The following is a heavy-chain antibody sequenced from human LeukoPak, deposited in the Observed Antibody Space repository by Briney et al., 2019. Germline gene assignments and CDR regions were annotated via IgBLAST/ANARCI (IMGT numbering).Heavy chain of an antibody. CDR3: AKDQIGWAPGYVSGPLDQ. J-gene: IGHJ4*02. CDR1: GFSFTMYG. D-gene: IGHD6-19*01. Sequence: GGSLRLSCAASGFSFTMYGIHWVRQAPGKGLEWVAVISTDGNDEYYANSVKGRFTISRDNSKNTVYLQMTSLRTEDTAVYYCAKDQIGWAPGYVSGPLDQWGQGTLVTVSS. V-gene: IGHV3-30*18. CDR2: ISTDGNDE.